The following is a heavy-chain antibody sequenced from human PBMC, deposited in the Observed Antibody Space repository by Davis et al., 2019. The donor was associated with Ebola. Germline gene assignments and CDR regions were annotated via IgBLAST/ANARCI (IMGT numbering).Heavy chain of an antibody. CDR1: GGSFSGYY. J-gene: IGHJ4*02. V-gene: IGHV4-34*01. CDR2: INYSGRT. Sequence: SETLSLTCAVYGGSFSGYYWSWIRRPPGKGLEWIGSINYSGRTYSNPSLKSRVTISVDTSKNQFSLKLNSVTAADTAMYYCATTPRYSSHGAYFDYWGQGTLVTVSS. CDR3: ATTPRYSSHGAYFDY. D-gene: IGHD4-11*01.